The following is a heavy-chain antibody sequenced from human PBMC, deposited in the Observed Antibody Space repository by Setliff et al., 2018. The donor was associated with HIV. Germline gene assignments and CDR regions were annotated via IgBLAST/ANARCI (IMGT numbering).Heavy chain of an antibody. CDR3: ARDMTYYFDSSGSFGWFDP. D-gene: IGHD3-22*01. Sequence: SETLSLTCTVSGGSIRSSTYYWGWIRQSPGKRPEWIGSLHYSGNTYYNSSLKSRVTISLDTSKNQFSLKLNSVTAADAAVYYCARDMTYYFDSSGSFGWFDPWGQGTLVTVSS. J-gene: IGHJ5*02. CDR1: GGSIRSSTYY. V-gene: IGHV4-39*07. CDR2: LHYSGNT.